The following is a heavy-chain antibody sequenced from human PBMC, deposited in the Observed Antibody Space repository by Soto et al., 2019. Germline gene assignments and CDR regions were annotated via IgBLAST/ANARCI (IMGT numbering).Heavy chain of an antibody. Sequence: GGSLRLSCAASALSFNTYGVTWVRPAPGKGLEWVSTVTVTGGSTYYADSVKGRFTISRDRSNYTVSLLLNSLRVEDTAIYYCAVQRSPEGWFYPCGQGTLVTVSS. CDR1: ALSFNTYG. J-gene: IGHJ5*02. D-gene: IGHD1-1*01. CDR2: VTVTGGST. V-gene: IGHV3-23*01. CDR3: AVQRSPEGWFYP.